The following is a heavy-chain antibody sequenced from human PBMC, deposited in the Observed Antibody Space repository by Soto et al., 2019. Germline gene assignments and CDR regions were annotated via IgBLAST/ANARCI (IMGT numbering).Heavy chain of an antibody. CDR2: IIPIFGTA. J-gene: IGHJ4*02. CDR3: ASSLPGSYYDSSGYYYPVYYFDY. CDR1: GGTFSSYA. D-gene: IGHD3-22*01. V-gene: IGHV1-69*13. Sequence: ASVKVSCKASGGTFSSYAISWVRQAPGQGLEWMGGIIPIFGTANYAQKFQGRVTITADESTSTAYMELSSLRSEDTAVYYCASSLPGSYYDSSGYYYPVYYFDYWGQGTLVTVSS.